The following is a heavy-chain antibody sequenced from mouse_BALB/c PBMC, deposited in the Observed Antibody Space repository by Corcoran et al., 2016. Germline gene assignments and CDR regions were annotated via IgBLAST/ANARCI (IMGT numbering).Heavy chain of an antibody. V-gene: IGHV3-6*02. D-gene: IGHD2-3*01. J-gene: IGHJ4*01. CDR1: GYSLTSGYY. CDR2: ISYDGSN. CDR3: ARDGYYLWYAMDY. Sequence: DVQLPESGPGLLKPSQSLSLTCSVTGYSLTSGYYWNWIRQVPGNKLEWMGYISYDGSNNYNPSLNNRISITRDTSKNQFFLKLNSVTTEDTATYYCARDGYYLWYAMDYWGQGTSVTVSS.